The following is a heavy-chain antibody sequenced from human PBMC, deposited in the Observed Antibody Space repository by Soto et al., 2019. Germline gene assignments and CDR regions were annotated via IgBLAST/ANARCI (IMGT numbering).Heavy chain of an antibody. J-gene: IGHJ5*02. Sequence: SQTLSLTCAISGDSVSSNSAAWNWIRQSPSRGLEWLGRTYYRSKWYNDYALTVKSRITINPDTSKNQFSLQLNSVTPEDTAVYYCARDAWNYQFGNWFDPWGQGTLVTVSS. CDR2: TYYRSKWYN. V-gene: IGHV6-1*01. CDR3: ARDAWNYQFGNWFDP. CDR1: GDSVSSNSAA. D-gene: IGHD1-7*01.